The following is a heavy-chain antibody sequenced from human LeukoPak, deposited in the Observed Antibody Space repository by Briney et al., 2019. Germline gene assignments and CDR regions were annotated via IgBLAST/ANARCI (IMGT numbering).Heavy chain of an antibody. CDR2: INHSGST. J-gene: IGHJ4*02. V-gene: IGHV4-34*01. D-gene: IGHD2-2*01. CDR1: GGSFSGYY. CDR3: ARERVVPAAILSRIFGY. Sequence: SETLSLTCAVYGGSFSGYYWSWIRQPPGKGLEWIGEINHSGSTNYNPSLKSRVTISVDTSKNQFSLKLSSVTAADTAVYYCARERVVPAAILSRIFGYWGQGTLVTVSS.